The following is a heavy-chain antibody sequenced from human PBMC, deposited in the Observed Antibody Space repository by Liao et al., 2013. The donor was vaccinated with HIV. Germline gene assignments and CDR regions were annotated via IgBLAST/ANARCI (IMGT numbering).Heavy chain of an antibody. J-gene: IGHJ4*02. CDR2: IYYSGIS. V-gene: IGHV4-39*07. Sequence: QLQLQESGPGLVKPSETLSLTCAVSGGSISNINYYWGWIRQPPGKGLEWIGYIYYSGISYNTPSLRSRVTLSVDTSQNLFSLRLTSVTAADTAVYYCARVMKTCSGFDCHHGGINYWGEGTLVTVSS. CDR3: ARVMKTCSGFDCHHGGINY. D-gene: IGHD2-15*01. CDR1: GGSISNINYY.